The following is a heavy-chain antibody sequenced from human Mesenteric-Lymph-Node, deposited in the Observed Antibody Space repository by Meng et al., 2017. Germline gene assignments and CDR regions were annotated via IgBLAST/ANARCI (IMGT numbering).Heavy chain of an antibody. CDR1: GVSITSYS. Sequence: SETLSLTCTVSGVSITSYSWSWIRQPPGKGLEWIGYISYSENTNYSPSLKSRVSISLDTSKNQFSLKLTSVTAADTAVYYCARFIDWNPWFDPWGQGTLVTVSS. CDR3: ARFIDWNPWFDP. V-gene: IGHV4-59*01. D-gene: IGHD1-1*01. J-gene: IGHJ5*02. CDR2: ISYSENT.